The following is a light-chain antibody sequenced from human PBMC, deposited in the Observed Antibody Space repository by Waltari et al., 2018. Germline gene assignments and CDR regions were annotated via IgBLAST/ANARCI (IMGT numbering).Light chain of an antibody. V-gene: IGLV1-44*01. CDR3: STLDFSLNAWV. CDR2: GNF. CDR1: SNNIGRYT. J-gene: IGLJ3*02. Sequence: QSVLTQEASVSGTVGQKVTLSCSGDSNNIGRYTVAWHQQISHSGPKTIIFGNFLPSGIPDRFSGSKSGTTASLTISGLQPEDEADYYCSTLDFSLNAWVFGGGTKLTVL.